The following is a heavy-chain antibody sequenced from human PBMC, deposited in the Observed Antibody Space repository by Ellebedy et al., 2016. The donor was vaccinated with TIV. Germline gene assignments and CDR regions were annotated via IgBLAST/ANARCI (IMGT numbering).Heavy chain of an antibody. V-gene: IGHV4-30-2*01. J-gene: IGHJ6*03. CDR3: ASRKEEYSSYRKREGGYYYYYMDV. D-gene: IGHD6-6*01. CDR1: GGSISSGGYS. Sequence: SETLSLTXAVSGGSISSGGYSWSWIRQPPGKGLEWIGYIYHSGSTYYNPSLKSRVTISVDTSKNQFSLKLSSVTAADTAVYYCASRKEEYSSYRKREGGYYYYYMDVWGKGTTVTVSS. CDR2: IYHSGST.